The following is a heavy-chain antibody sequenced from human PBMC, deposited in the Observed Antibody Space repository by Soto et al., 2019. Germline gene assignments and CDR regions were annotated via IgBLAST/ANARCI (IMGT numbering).Heavy chain of an antibody. V-gene: IGHV1-69*01. J-gene: IGHJ5*02. CDR3: ARVTSMFRGGIDTWFDP. CDR1: GGTFSSYA. CDR2: IIPMSGPA. Sequence: QVPLVQSGAEVKKPGSSVTVSCKASGGTFSSYAIHWVRQAPGQGLEWMGGIIPMSGPAKYAQRFQGRVTITADEATTTVYMMLTSLTSQDTAVYYCARVTSMFRGGIDTWFDPWGQGTLVTVSS. D-gene: IGHD3-10*01.